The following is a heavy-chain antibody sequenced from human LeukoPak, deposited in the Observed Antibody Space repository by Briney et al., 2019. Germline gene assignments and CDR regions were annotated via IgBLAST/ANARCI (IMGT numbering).Heavy chain of an antibody. CDR2: ISGSGGST. D-gene: IGHD3-22*01. V-gene: IGHV3-23*01. CDR1: GFTFSSYA. Sequence: PGGSLRLSCAASGFTFSSYAMSWVRQAPGKGLEWVSAISGSGGSTYYADSVKGRFTISRDNSKNTLYLQMNSLRAEDTAVYYCAKDSYDSSGYYYAIMVIDAFDIWGQGTMVTVSS. CDR3: AKDSYDSSGYYYAIMVIDAFDI. J-gene: IGHJ3*02.